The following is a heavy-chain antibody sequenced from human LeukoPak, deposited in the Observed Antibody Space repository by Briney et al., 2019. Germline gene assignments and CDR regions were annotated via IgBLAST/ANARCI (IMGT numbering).Heavy chain of an antibody. V-gene: IGHV4-39*07. D-gene: IGHD6-19*01. CDR1: GGSIRSGSYY. CDR3: ARSSSGWYDY. Sequence: SETLSLTCTVSGGSIRSGSYYWGWIRQPPGKGLEWIGSIYYSGSTYYNPSLKSRVTISVDTSKNQFSLKLSSVTAADTAVYYCARSSSGWYDYWGQGTLVTVSS. CDR2: IYYSGST. J-gene: IGHJ4*02.